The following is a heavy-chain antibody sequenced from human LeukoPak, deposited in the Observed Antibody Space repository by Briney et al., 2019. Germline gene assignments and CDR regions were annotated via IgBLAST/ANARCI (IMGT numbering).Heavy chain of an antibody. CDR1: GGSISSGGYY. Sequence: NPSQTLSLTCTVSGGSISSGGYYWSWIRQHPGKGLEWIGYIYYSGSTYYNPSLKSRVTISVDTSKNQFSLKLSSVTAADTAVYYCARDLAGITMVRGAGGIDPWGQGTLVTVSS. CDR3: ARDLAGITMVRGAGGIDP. V-gene: IGHV4-31*03. J-gene: IGHJ5*02. D-gene: IGHD3-10*01. CDR2: IYYSGST.